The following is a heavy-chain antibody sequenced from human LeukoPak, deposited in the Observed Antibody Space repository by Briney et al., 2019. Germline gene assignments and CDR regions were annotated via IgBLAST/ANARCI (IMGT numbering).Heavy chain of an antibody. CDR3: AKKALEYCSGGSCYYPFDY. CDR2: ISGSSGST. J-gene: IGHJ4*02. D-gene: IGHD2-15*01. V-gene: IGHV3-23*01. CDR1: GFTFSNYA. Sequence: GGSLRLSCAASGFTFSNYAMNWVRQAPGKRLEWVSGISGSSGSTYYADSVKGRFTISGDNSKNTLYLQMNSLRAEDTAVYYCAKKALEYCSGGSCYYPFDYWGQGTLVTVSS.